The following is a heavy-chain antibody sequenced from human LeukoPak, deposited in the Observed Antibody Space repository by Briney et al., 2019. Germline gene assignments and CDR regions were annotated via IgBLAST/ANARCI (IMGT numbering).Heavy chain of an antibody. V-gene: IGHV1-69*06. CDR2: IIPIFGTA. CDR3: ARGRYCSGGSCYDYYYYMDV. D-gene: IGHD2-15*01. J-gene: IGHJ6*03. Sequence: SVKVSCKVSGGTFSSYAISWVRQAPGQGLEWMGGIIPIFGTANYAQKFQGRVTITADKSTSTAYMELSSLRSEDTAVYYCARGRYCSGGSCYDYYYYMDVWGKGTTVTISS. CDR1: GGTFSSYA.